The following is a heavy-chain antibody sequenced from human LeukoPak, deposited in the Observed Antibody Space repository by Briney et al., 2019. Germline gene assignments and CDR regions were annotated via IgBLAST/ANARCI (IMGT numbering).Heavy chain of an antibody. CDR2: IYHSGST. D-gene: IGHD6-13*01. V-gene: IGHV4-30-2*01. Sequence: SQTLSLTCAVSGGSISSGGYSWSWIRQPPGKGLEWIGYIYHSGSTYYNPSLKSRATKSVDRSKNQFSLKLSSVTAADTAVYYCAREYSSSWYGGWYFQHWGQGTLVTVSS. CDR1: GGSISSGGYS. CDR3: AREYSSSWYGGWYFQH. J-gene: IGHJ1*01.